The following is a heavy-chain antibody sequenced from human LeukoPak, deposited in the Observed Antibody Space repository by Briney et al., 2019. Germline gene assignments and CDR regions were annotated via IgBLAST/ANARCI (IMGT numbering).Heavy chain of an antibody. CDR1: GFTFSSDW. Sequence: GGSLRLSCAASGFTFSSDWMSWVRQAPGEGLEWVANIQQDGSEKYYVDSVKGRFTISRDNAKNSLYLQMNSLRAEDTAVYYCARVDGDYGHDAFDIWGQGTMVTVSS. V-gene: IGHV3-7*01. J-gene: IGHJ3*02. D-gene: IGHD4-17*01. CDR2: IQQDGSEK. CDR3: ARVDGDYGHDAFDI.